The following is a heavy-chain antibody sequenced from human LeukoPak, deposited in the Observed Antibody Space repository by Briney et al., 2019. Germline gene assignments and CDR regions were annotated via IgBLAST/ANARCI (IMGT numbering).Heavy chain of an antibody. CDR1: GFTFSSYW. Sequence: PGGSLRLSCAASGFTFSSYWMHWVRQAPGKGLVWVSRINSDGSSTSYADSVKGRFTISRDNAKNTLYLQMNSLRAEDTAVYYCARVMRNDFWSGYSGAFDIWGQGTMVTVSS. CDR2: INSDGSST. J-gene: IGHJ3*02. D-gene: IGHD3-3*01. CDR3: ARVMRNDFWSGYSGAFDI. V-gene: IGHV3-74*01.